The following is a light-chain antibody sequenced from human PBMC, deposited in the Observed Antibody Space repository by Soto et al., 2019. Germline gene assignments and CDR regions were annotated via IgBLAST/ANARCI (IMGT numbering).Light chain of an antibody. CDR3: QLYGISPPKYP. V-gene: IGKV3-20*01. Sequence: EIVLTQSPGTLSLSPGERATLSCRASQSVNSSYLAWYQQKPGQAPSLLIYSASSRATGIPDRFSGSGSGTVFTLTISRLDPEDFQVHYCQLYGISPPKYPFGQWTKLEIK. J-gene: IGKJ2*01. CDR2: SAS. CDR1: QSVNSSY.